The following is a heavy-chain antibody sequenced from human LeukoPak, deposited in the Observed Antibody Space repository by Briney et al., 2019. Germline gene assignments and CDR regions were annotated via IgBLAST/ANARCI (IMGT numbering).Heavy chain of an antibody. J-gene: IGHJ5*02. V-gene: IGHV3-11*06. D-gene: IGHD2-15*01. CDR1: GFTFSDYY. Sequence: GGSLRLSCAASGFTFSDYYMRWIRQAPGKGLEGVSYISSSSSYTNYADSVKGRFTISRDNAKNSLYLKMNSLRAEDTAVYYCARGHGYCCGGSCSEENCFDPWGQGTLVTVSS. CDR2: ISSSSSYT. CDR3: ARGHGYCCGGSCSEENCFDP.